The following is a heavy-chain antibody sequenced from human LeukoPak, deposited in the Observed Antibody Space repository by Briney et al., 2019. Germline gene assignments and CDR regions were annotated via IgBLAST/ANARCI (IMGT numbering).Heavy chain of an antibody. CDR2: INYSGST. J-gene: IGHJ4*02. CDR3: ARGSPGGYGGYDSLGY. V-gene: IGHV4-59*01. Sequence: SETLSLTCTVSGGSISTYYWSWIRQPPGKGLEWIGYINYSGSTNYNPSLKSRVTISVDTSKNQVSLKLSSVTAADTAVYYCARGSPGGYGGYDSLGYWGQGTLVTVSS. CDR1: GGSISTYY. D-gene: IGHD5-12*01.